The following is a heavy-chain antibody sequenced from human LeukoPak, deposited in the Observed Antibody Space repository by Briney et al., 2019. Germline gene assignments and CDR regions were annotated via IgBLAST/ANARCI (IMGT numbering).Heavy chain of an antibody. V-gene: IGHV3-7*03. Sequence: PGGSLRLSCAASGFTLSTSWMSWVRQAPGKGLEWVANINHDGSETYYVDSVKGRFTISRDNSKNTLYLQMNSLRAEDTAVYYCAKGSSLRLGPTVEYYFDNWGQGTLVTVSS. CDR1: GFTLSTSW. J-gene: IGHJ4*02. CDR2: INHDGSET. D-gene: IGHD1-26*01. CDR3: AKGSSLRLGPTVEYYFDN.